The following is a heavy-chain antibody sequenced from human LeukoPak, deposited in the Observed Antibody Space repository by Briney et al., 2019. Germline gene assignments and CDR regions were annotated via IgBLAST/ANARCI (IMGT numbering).Heavy chain of an antibody. CDR3: ARIPLYFLEPFDY. D-gene: IGHD3-3*01. J-gene: IGHJ4*02. CDR2: ISHRGRT. V-gene: IGHV4-34*01. Sequence: SETLSLTCSVSTDSTNTYYWSWIRQPPGKGLEWIGEISHRGRTHYNPSLKGRVTMSVDTSKNQFALEVDSVTAADTAVYYCARIPLYFLEPFDYWGQGILVTVSS. CDR1: TDSTNTYY.